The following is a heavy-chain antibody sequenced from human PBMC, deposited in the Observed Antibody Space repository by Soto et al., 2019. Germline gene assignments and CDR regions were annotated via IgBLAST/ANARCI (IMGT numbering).Heavy chain of an antibody. D-gene: IGHD3-16*01. Sequence: KPSDILSLTGIVSVDPLGSGKKYWRWVRQAPGKGLEWIGYIFSSGTTYYNPSLKSRLTMSLDTSQNQFSLKLNSVTAADTAVYFCARVPSPFDFYYAMDVWGQGTTVTVSS. CDR3: ARVPSPFDFYYAMDV. CDR1: VDPLGSGKKY. V-gene: IGHV4-30-4*02. CDR2: IFSSGTT. J-gene: IGHJ6*02.